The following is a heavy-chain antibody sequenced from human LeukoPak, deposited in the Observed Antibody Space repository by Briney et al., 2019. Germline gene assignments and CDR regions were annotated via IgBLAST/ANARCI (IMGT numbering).Heavy chain of an antibody. Sequence: GGSLRLSCAASGFTFSSYAMSWVRQAPGKGLEWVSAISGSGGSTYYADSVKGRFTISRDNSKNTLYLQMNSLRAEDTAVYYCAKDQAYYYDSSGYYYIDYWGQGTLVTVSS. CDR1: GFTFSSYA. CDR2: ISGSGGST. D-gene: IGHD3-22*01. J-gene: IGHJ4*02. V-gene: IGHV3-23*01. CDR3: AKDQAYYYDSSGYYYIDY.